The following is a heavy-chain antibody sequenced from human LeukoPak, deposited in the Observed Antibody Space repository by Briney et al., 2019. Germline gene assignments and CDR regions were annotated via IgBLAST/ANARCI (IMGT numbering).Heavy chain of an antibody. CDR3: ARGRGYCSRTSCYRRRMTSQFDY. Sequence: GGSLRLSCAASGFTFSDYYMSWIRQAPGKGLEWVSYISSSGSTIYYADSVKGRFTISRDNAKNSLYLQMNSLRAEDTAVYYCARGRGYCSRTSCYRRRMTSQFDYWGQGTLVTVSS. J-gene: IGHJ4*02. V-gene: IGHV3-11*01. CDR2: ISSSGSTI. D-gene: IGHD2-2*02. CDR1: GFTFSDYY.